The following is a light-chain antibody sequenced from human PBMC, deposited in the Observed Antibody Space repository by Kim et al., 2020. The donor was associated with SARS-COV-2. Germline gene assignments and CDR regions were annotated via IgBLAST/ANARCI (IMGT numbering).Light chain of an antibody. CDR2: GKN. CDR1: SLRSYY. CDR3: NSRDSSTKGVV. V-gene: IGLV3-19*01. Sequence: GQSVRITSQGDSLRSYYASCYQQKPGQAPVLVIYGKNNRPSGIPDRFSGSSSGNTASLTITGAQAEDEADYYCNSRDSSTKGVVFGGGTQLTVL. J-gene: IGLJ2*01.